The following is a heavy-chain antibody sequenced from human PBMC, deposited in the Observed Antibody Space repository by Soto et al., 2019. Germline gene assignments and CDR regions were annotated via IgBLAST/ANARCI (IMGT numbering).Heavy chain of an antibody. CDR2: IYYSGST. CDR3: ARVGSPSYYMDV. J-gene: IGHJ6*03. CDR1: GGSISSSSYY. Sequence: SETLSLTCTVSGGSISSSSYYWGWIRQPPGKGLEWIGSIYYSGSTYYNPSLKSRVTISVDTSKNQFSLKLSSVTAADTAVYYCARVGSPSYYMDVWGKGTTVTVSS. V-gene: IGHV4-39*01. D-gene: IGHD1-26*01.